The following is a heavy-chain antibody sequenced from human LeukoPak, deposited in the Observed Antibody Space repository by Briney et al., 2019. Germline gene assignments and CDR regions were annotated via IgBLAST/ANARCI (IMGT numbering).Heavy chain of an antibody. V-gene: IGHV3-48*03. CDR3: AKDLGELRSYYYYYYMDV. J-gene: IGHJ6*03. Sequence: GGSLRLSCAASGFTFSSYEMNWVRQAPGKGLEWVSYISSSGSTIYYADSVKGRFTISRDNSKNTLYLQMNSLRAEDTAVYYCAKDLGELRSYYYYYYMDVWGKGTTVTISS. CDR1: GFTFSSYE. D-gene: IGHD1-26*01. CDR2: ISSSGSTI.